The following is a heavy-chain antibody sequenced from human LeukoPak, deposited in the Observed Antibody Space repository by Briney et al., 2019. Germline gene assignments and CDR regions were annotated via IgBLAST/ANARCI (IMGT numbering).Heavy chain of an antibody. V-gene: IGHV4-34*01. Sequence: SETLSLTCAVYGGSFSGYYWSWIRQPPGKGLEWIGEINHSGSTYYNPSLKSRVTISVDTSKNQFSLKLSSVTAADTAVYYCARAYDFWSGRPFNWFDPWGQGTLVTVSS. CDR2: INHSGST. CDR1: GGSFSGYY. CDR3: ARAYDFWSGRPFNWFDP. D-gene: IGHD3-3*01. J-gene: IGHJ5*02.